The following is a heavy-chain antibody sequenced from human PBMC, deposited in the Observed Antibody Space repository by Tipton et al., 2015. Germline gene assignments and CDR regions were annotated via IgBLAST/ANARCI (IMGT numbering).Heavy chain of an antibody. CDR3: ARVARPDIIYPNWFDA. CDR1: GFTFGDYA. J-gene: IGHJ5*02. CDR2: ISWNSDTI. V-gene: IGHV3-9*01. D-gene: IGHD3-10*01. Sequence: SLRLSCVASGFTFGDYAMHWVRQAPGKGLEWVSGISWNSDTIGYADSVKGRFTISRDNAKNSLYLQMNSLRAEDTAVYYCARVARPDIIYPNWFDAWGQGTLVTVSS.